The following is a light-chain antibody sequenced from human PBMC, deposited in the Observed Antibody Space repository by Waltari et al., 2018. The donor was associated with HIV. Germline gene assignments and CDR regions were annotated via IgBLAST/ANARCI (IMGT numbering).Light chain of an antibody. Sequence: DIPLTQSPSFLSASAGDRVPIPCRASQGINNDLVWYQQKPGKAPRLLIYAASSLQSGVPSRFSGSGSGTEFSLTISSLQPEDFATYYCQQLNSYPRRLTFGGGTKVEVK. CDR3: QQLNSYPRRLT. V-gene: IGKV1-9*01. CDR1: QGINND. CDR2: AAS. J-gene: IGKJ4*01.